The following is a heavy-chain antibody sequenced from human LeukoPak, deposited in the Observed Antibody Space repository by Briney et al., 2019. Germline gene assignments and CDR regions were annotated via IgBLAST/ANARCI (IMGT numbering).Heavy chain of an antibody. CDR1: GFTFSSYG. V-gene: IGHV3-30*03. CDR3: AAGYSYGPGWYFDL. J-gene: IGHJ2*01. CDR2: ISYDGSNK. D-gene: IGHD5-18*01. Sequence: HSGGSLRLSCAASGFTFSSYGMHWVRQAPGKGLEWVAVISYDGSNKYYADSVKGRFTISRDNSKNTLYLQMNSLRAEDTAVYYCAAGYSYGPGWYFDLWGRGTLVTVSS.